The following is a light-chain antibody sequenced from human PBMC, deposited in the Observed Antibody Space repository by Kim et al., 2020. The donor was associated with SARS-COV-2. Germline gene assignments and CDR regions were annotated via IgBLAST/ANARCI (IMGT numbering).Light chain of an antibody. CDR1: TKNVGNQG. CDR3: SAWDDSLSTWV. J-gene: IGLJ3*02. CDR2: RNN. V-gene: IGLV10-54*04. Sequence: QTATLTCTGNTKNVGNQGAAWLQQHQGHPPNLLSYRNNNRPSGISDRFSASRSGNTASLTITGLQPEDEADYYCSAWDDSLSTWVFGEGTQLTVL.